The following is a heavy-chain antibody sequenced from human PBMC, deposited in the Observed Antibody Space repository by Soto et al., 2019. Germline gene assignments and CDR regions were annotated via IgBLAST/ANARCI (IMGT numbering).Heavy chain of an antibody. D-gene: IGHD3-22*01. J-gene: IGHJ4*02. CDR2: IKEGSDT. CDR3: AKVACYDSDPD. Sequence: PGGSLRLSCAASGFTLSNYPMSWVRQAPGKGLEWVSGIKEGSDTYYADSVRGRFTISRDNSKNTLYLQMNTLRAEDTAVYYCAKVACYDSDPDCGQGTLVTVSS. CDR1: GFTLSNYP. V-gene: IGHV3-23*01.